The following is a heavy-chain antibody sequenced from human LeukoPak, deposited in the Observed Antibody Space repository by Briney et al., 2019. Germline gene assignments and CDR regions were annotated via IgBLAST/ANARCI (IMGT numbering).Heavy chain of an antibody. Sequence: SETLSLTCAVYGGSFSDYYWSWIRQPPGKGLEWIGEINHSGSTNYNPSLKSRVTISVDTSKNQFSLKLSSVTAADTAVYYCAQGHDYGDYLNWFDPWGQGTPVTVSS. J-gene: IGHJ5*02. CDR3: AQGHDYGDYLNWFDP. V-gene: IGHV4-34*01. CDR1: GGSFSDYY. D-gene: IGHD4-17*01. CDR2: INHSGST.